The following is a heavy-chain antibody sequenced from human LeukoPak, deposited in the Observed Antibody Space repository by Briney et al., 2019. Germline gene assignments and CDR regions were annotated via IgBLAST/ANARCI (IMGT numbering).Heavy chain of an antibody. J-gene: IGHJ6*02. CDR1: GFSFGDYA. CDR3: GTWAFYHGLDV. CDR2: TRADGGRT. D-gene: IGHD2/OR15-2a*01. V-gene: IGHV3-43*02. Sequence: PGGSLRPSCAASGFSFGDYAMHWVRQAPGKGLEWVSLTRADGGRTYYADSVNGRFTISRDNSKNSLYLQMNSLRTDDTALYYCGTWAFYHGLDVWGQGTMVTVSS.